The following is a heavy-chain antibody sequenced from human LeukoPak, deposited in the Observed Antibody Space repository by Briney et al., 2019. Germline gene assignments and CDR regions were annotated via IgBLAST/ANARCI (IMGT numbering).Heavy chain of an antibody. D-gene: IGHD5-24*01. CDR1: GFTFSSYG. V-gene: IGHV3-30*18. CDR3: AKDGRWLQQFDY. J-gene: IGHJ4*02. CDR2: ISYDGSNK. Sequence: GRSLRLSCAASGFTFSSYGMHWVRQAPGKGLEWVAVISYDGSNKYYADSVKGRFTISRDNSKDTLYLQMNSLRAEDTAVYYCAKDGRWLQQFDYWGQGTLVTVSS.